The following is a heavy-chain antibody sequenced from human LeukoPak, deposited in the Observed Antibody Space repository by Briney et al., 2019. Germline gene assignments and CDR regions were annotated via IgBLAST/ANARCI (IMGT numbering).Heavy chain of an antibody. CDR3: ARDLGDRSRAYFVFDY. J-gene: IGHJ4*02. V-gene: IGHV4-4*07. D-gene: IGHD3-16*01. CDR2: IDTSEST. CDR1: GGSISGYY. Sequence: PSETLSLTCTVSGGSISGYYWSWIRQPAGKGLEWIGRIDTSESTTYNPFLKSRVRMSVDTSRNQFSLKLRSVTAADTAVYYCARDLGDRSRAYFVFDYWGQGTLVTVSS.